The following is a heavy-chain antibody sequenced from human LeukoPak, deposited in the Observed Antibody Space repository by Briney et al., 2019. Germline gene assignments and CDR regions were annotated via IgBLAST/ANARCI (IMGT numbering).Heavy chain of an antibody. V-gene: IGHV6-1*01. J-gene: IGHJ5*02. D-gene: IGHD5-18*01. CDR2: TYYGSKWSN. Sequence: SQTLSLTCAISGDSVSTNSATWTWIRQSPSRGLEWLGRTYYGSKWSNDYAVSVQSRITINPDTSKNQFALQLNSVTPEDTAVYYCAREFGYTYVSWGQGTLVTVSS. CDR1: GDSVSTNSAT. CDR3: AREFGYTYVS.